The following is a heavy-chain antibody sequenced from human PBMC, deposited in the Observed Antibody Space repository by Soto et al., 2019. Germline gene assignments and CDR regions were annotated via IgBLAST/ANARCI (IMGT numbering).Heavy chain of an antibody. CDR3: AKGDSSWEGELDY. Sequence: EVQLVESGGGLVQPGRSLRLSCAASGFTFDDYAMHWVRQAPGKGLEWVAGINWNSGSIGYADSVKGRFTISRDNAKNSLYLLMNSLRAEDPALYYCAKGDSSWEGELDYWGQGTLVTVSS. V-gene: IGHV3-9*01. J-gene: IGHJ4*02. D-gene: IGHD6-13*01. CDR2: INWNSGSI. CDR1: GFTFDDYA.